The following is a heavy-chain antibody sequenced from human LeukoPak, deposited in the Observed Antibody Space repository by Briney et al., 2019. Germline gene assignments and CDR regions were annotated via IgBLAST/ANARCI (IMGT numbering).Heavy chain of an antibody. CDR2: ISAYNGNT. CDR3: ARVGEQWLANDAFDI. V-gene: IGHV1-18*01. J-gene: IGHJ3*02. D-gene: IGHD6-19*01. Sequence: ASVKVSCKASGYTFTSYGISWVRQAPGQGLEWMGWISAYNGNTNYAQKLQGRVTMTRDTSISTAYMELSRLRSDDTAVYYCARVGEQWLANDAFDIWGQGTMVTVSS. CDR1: GYTFTSYG.